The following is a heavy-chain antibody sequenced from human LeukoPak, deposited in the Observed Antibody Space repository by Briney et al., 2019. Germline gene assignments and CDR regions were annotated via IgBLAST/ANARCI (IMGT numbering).Heavy chain of an antibody. CDR3: AKDQYDSSIFDY. CDR1: GFSFSSYD. Sequence: PGGSLRLSCAASGFSFSSYDMSWVRQAPGKGLEWVSSISNSGYNTFYADSVKGRFTISRDNSKNTLYLQMNSLRAEDTAVYYCAKDQYDSSIFDYWGQGTLVTVSS. D-gene: IGHD3-22*01. CDR2: ISNSGYNT. V-gene: IGHV3-23*01. J-gene: IGHJ4*02.